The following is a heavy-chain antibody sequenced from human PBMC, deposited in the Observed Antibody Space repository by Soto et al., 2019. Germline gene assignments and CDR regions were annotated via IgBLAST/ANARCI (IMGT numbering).Heavy chain of an antibody. CDR2: IGRGSSSI. J-gene: IGHJ4*02. CDR3: ARDFQWAFDY. Sequence: PGVSLRLSCVASGFTFSDYTMNWVRQAPGKGLEWLSYIGRGSSSISYADSAKGRFTISSDTAKNSLYLQMNSLRAEDTAVYYCARDFQWAFDYWGQGALVTVSS. D-gene: IGHD2-8*01. V-gene: IGHV3-48*01. CDR1: GFTFSDYT.